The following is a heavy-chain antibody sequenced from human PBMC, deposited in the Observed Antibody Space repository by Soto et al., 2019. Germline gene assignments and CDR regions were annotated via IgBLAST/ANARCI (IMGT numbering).Heavy chain of an antibody. CDR1: EFTFSSHG. J-gene: IGHJ6*03. CDR3: ARDRRFGENHYYKDV. D-gene: IGHD3-10*01. CDR2: IWADGSNE. Sequence: QVQLVESGGDVVQPGRSLRLSCAASEFTFSSHGMHWVRQAPGKGLEWVGVIWADGSNERYADSVKGRFTISRDNSKNTLFLQMSRLRAEDTAVYYCARDRRFGENHYYKDVWGTGTTVTVSS. V-gene: IGHV3-33*01.